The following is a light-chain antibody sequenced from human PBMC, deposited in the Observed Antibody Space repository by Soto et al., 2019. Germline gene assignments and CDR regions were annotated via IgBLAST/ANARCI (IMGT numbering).Light chain of an antibody. CDR2: LGS. V-gene: IGKV2-28*01. J-gene: IGKJ1*01. CDR3: MQALQTWT. CDR1: QSLLHSNGYNY. Sequence: DIVMTQSPLSLLVTPGEPASISCRSSQSLLHSNGYNYLDWYLQKPGQSPQLLIYLGSNRASGVPDRCSGSASCTDFTLKISREEDEDVGVYYCMQALQTWTFGQGTKVEIK.